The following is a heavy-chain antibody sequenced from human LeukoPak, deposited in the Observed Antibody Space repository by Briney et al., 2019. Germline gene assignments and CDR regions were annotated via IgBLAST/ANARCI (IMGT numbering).Heavy chain of an antibody. D-gene: IGHD3-22*01. V-gene: IGHV4-39*07. Sequence: PSETLSLTCTVSGGSISSRSYYWGWIRQPPGKGLEWIGSIYYSGSTYYNPSLKSRVIVSSDTSKNQFSLMLSSVTAADTAVYYCARAHHYYDSSGYVDWGQGTLVTVSS. CDR3: ARAHHYYDSSGYVD. CDR2: IYYSGST. CDR1: GGSISSRSYY. J-gene: IGHJ4*02.